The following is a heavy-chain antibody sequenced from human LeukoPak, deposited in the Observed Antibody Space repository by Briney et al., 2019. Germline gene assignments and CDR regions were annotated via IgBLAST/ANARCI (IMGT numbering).Heavy chain of an antibody. CDR3: AKDGGHCTSLDCSEEGDY. D-gene: IGHD2-8*01. V-gene: IGHV3-23*01. CDR1: GFTFSSYA. CDR2: ISGPGGDT. J-gene: IGHJ4*02. Sequence: GGSLRLSCAASGFTFSSYAMSWVRQVPGKGLEWVSEISGPGGDTHYADSVKGRFTISRGNSKNTLDLQMNSLRAEDTATYYCAKDGGHCTSLDCSEEGDYWGQGTLVTVSS.